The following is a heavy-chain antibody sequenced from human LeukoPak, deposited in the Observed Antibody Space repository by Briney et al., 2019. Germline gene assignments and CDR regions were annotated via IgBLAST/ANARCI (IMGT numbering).Heavy chain of an antibody. J-gene: IGHJ4*02. Sequence: PSETLSLTCAVYGGSFSGYYWSWIRQPPGKGPEWIGEINHSGSTNYNPSLKSRVTISVDTSKNQFSLKLSSVTAADTAVYYCARGRRSARPPPLDYWGQGTLVTVSS. V-gene: IGHV4-34*01. CDR3: ARGRRSARPPPLDY. CDR1: GGSFSGYY. CDR2: INHSGST. D-gene: IGHD6-6*01.